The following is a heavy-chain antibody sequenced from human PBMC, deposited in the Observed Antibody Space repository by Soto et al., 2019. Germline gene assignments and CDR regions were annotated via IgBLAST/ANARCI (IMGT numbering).Heavy chain of an antibody. CDR2: IDPSDSQT. J-gene: IGHJ4*02. D-gene: IGHD3-22*01. CDR1: GYSFAGYW. CDR3: ARQIYDSDTGPNFQYYFDS. V-gene: IGHV5-10-1*01. Sequence: GESLKISCNGSGYSFAGYWITWVRQKPGKGLEWMGRIDPSDSQTYYSPSFRGHVTISVTKSITTVFLQWSSLRASDTAMYYCARQIYDSDTGPNFQYYFDSWGQGTPVTVS.